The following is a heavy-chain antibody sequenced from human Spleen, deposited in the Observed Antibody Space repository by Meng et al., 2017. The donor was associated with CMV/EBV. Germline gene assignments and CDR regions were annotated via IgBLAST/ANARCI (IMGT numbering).Heavy chain of an antibody. CDR1: GGTISSYA. Sequence: CKASGGTISSYAISWVRQAPGQGLEWMGGIIPIFGTANYAQKFQGRVTTTTDESTSTAYMELSSLRSEDTAVYYCAREGSSGYYRYWGQGTLVTVSS. J-gene: IGHJ4*02. D-gene: IGHD3-22*01. CDR2: IIPIFGTA. CDR3: AREGSSGYYRY. V-gene: IGHV1-69*05.